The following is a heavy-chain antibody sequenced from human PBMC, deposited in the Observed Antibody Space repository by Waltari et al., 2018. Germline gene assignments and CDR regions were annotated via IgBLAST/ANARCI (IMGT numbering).Heavy chain of an antibody. J-gene: IGHJ4*02. V-gene: IGHV4-4*02. CDR3: AMHSDWAIDH. Sequence: QVHLQESGPGLVKPSGTLSLTCAVSGASISNDNWWSWVRQPPGKGLEWIGEIYHSGSTHYNPSLKSRVIISVDKSKNQLSVEVTSVSAADTAVYYCAMHSDWAIDHWGQGTLVTVSS. CDR1: GASISNDNW. D-gene: IGHD6-19*01. CDR2: IYHSGST.